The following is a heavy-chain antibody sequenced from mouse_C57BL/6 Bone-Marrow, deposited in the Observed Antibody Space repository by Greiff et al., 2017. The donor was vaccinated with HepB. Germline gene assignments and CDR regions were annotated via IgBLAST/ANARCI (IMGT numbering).Heavy chain of an antibody. CDR2: ISSGGSYT. CDR3: ARLDYYAMDY. J-gene: IGHJ4*01. CDR1: GFTFSSYG. V-gene: IGHV5-6*01. Sequence: EVQLKESGGDLVKPGGSLKLSCAASGFTFSSYGMSWVRQTPDKRLEWVATISSGGSYTYYPDSVKGRFTLSRDNAKNTLYLQMSSLKSEDTAMYYCARLDYYAMDYWGQGTSVTVSS.